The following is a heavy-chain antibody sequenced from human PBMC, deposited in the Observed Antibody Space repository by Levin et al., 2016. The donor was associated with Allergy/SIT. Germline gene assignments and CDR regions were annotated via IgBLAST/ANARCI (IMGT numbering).Heavy chain of an antibody. Sequence: SETLSLTCTVTGDSISDISHHWGWIRQPPGKGLEWIASISCCGNTYHNPSLKSRVTIFGDTSKNQLSLKLSSVTAADTAVYYCARHIGPTGPDYWGQGILVTVSS. CDR2: ISCCGNT. V-gene: IGHV4-39*01. CDR3: ARHIGPTGPDY. CDR1: GDSISDISHH. D-gene: IGHD1-1*01. J-gene: IGHJ4*02.